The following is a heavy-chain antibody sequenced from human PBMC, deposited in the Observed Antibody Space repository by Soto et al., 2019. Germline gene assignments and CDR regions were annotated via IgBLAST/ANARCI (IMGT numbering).Heavy chain of an antibody. V-gene: IGHV1-24*01. Sequence: ASVKVSCKVSGYTLTELSRHWVRQAPGKGLEWMGGFDPEDGETIYAQKFQGRVTMTEDTSTDTAYMELSSLRSEDTAVYYCANTSSGLVYYYYGMDVWGQGTTVTVSS. CDR1: GYTLTELS. CDR3: ANTSSGLVYYYYGMDV. CDR2: FDPEDGET. J-gene: IGHJ6*02. D-gene: IGHD3-22*01.